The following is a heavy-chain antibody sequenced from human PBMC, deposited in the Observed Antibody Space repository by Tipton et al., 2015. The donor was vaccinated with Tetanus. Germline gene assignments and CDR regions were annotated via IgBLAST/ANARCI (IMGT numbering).Heavy chain of an antibody. J-gene: IGHJ5*02. CDR3: ARHLYGYWFDP. D-gene: IGHD3-10*01. CDR2: IYFEGST. V-gene: IGHV4-39*02. Sequence: TLSLTCTVSGGSISDKKYYWDWIRQPPGKGLEWIASIYFEGSTYYSPSLESRVTIAVDTSQNVFSLRLTAVTAADTAVYYCARHLYGYWFDPWGQGTLVTVSS. CDR1: GGSISDKKYY.